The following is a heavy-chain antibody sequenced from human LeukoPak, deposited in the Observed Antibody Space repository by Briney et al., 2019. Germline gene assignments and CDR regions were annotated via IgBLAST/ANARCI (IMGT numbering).Heavy chain of an antibody. CDR2: IAYDGSRA. CDR3: TRYNNDHFDY. CDR1: GFTFGGYG. D-gene: IGHD1-14*01. Sequence: GGSLRLSCAGSGFTFGGYGMHCFRQTPGKGLEWVAVIAYDGSRAFYADSVKGRFTISRDNSKNTMSVQMDALRAEDTAVYYCTRYNNDHFDYWGQGTLVTVSS. J-gene: IGHJ4*02. V-gene: IGHV3-33*01.